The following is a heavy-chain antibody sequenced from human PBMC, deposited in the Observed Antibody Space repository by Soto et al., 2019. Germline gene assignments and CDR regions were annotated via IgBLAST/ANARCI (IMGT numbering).Heavy chain of an antibody. CDR3: AAVAGYYYGLDV. J-gene: IGHJ6*02. Sequence: QVQLVQSGAEVKKPGSSVKVSCKASGGTFSSYTISWVRQAPGQGLEWMGRIIPILGIANYAQKFQGRVTITADKSTRTAYMELSSLRSEDTAVYYCAAVAGYYYGLDVWGQGTTVTVSS. V-gene: IGHV1-69*02. CDR2: IIPILGIA. CDR1: GGTFSSYT. D-gene: IGHD6-19*01.